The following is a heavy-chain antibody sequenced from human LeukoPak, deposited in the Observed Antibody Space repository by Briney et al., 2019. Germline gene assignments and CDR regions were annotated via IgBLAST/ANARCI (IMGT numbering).Heavy chain of an antibody. CDR1: GFSVTSNY. Sequence: PGGSLRLSCAASGFSVTSNYMSWVRQAPGKGLEWVSVIYSGGSTYYADSAKGRFSISRDNSKNTLYLQMNNLRAEDTAVYYCARDSHGSGSYGTFDIWGQGTMVTVSS. V-gene: IGHV3-66*01. CDR3: ARDSHGSGSYGTFDI. J-gene: IGHJ3*02. CDR2: IYSGGST. D-gene: IGHD3-10*01.